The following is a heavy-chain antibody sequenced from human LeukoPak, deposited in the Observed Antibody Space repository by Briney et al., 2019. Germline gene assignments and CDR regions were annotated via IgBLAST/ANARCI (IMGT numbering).Heavy chain of an antibody. CDR2: ISGSGGST. V-gene: IGHV3-23*01. D-gene: IGHD1-26*01. Sequence: GGSLRLSCAASGFTFSSYAMSWVRQAPGKGLEWVSAISGSGGSTYYADSVKGRFTISRDNSKNTLYLQMNSLRAEDTAVYSCARGSGSYYEDFDYWGQGTLVTVSS. CDR3: ARGSGSYYEDFDY. CDR1: GFTFSSYA. J-gene: IGHJ4*02.